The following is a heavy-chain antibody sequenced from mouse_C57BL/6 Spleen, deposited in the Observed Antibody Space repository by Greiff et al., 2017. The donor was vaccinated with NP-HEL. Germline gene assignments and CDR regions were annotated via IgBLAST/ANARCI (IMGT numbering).Heavy chain of an antibody. Sequence: DVHLVESGGGLVQPGGSMKLSCAASGFTFSDAWMDWVRQSPEKGLEWVAEIRNKANNHATYYAESVKGRFTISRDDSKSSVYLQMNSLRAEDPGIYYCTPTLSTGYYFDYWGQGTTLTVSS. V-gene: IGHV6-6*01. CDR3: TPTLSTGYYFDY. J-gene: IGHJ2*01. CDR1: GFTFSDAW. CDR2: IRNKANNHAT. D-gene: IGHD4-1*02.